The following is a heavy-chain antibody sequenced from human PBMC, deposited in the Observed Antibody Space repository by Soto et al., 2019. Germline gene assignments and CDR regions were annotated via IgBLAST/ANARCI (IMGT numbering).Heavy chain of an antibody. D-gene: IGHD3-9*01. J-gene: IGHJ5*02. V-gene: IGHV3-33*01. CDR3: ARDLSRYDIPLLGNWFDP. CDR1: GFTFSSYG. CDR2: IWYDGSNK. Sequence: GGSLRLSCAASGFTFSSYGMHWVRQAPGKGLEWVAVIWYDGSNKYYADSVKGRFTISRDNSKNTLYLQMNSLRAEDTAVYYCARDLSRYDIPLLGNWFDPWGQGTLVTVSS.